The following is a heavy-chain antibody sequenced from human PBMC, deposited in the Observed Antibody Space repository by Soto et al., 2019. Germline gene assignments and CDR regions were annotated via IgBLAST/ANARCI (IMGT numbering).Heavy chain of an antibody. CDR1: GGTFSSYT. V-gene: IGHV1-69*08. Sequence: QVQLVQSGAEVKKPGSSVKVSCKASGGTFSSYTISWVRQAPGQGLEWMGRIIPILGIANYAQKFQGRVTITADKSTSTAYMELSSLRSEDTAVYYCARESGVEMATPPALSWGQGTLVTVSS. CDR3: ARESGVEMATPPALS. J-gene: IGHJ1*01. CDR2: IIPILGIA. D-gene: IGHD5-12*01.